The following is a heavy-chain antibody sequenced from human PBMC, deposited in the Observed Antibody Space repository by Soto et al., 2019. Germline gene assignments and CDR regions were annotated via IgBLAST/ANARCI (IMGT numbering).Heavy chain of an antibody. J-gene: IGHJ4*02. V-gene: IGHV1-18*04. CDR1: GYTFTSYG. D-gene: IGHD2-15*01. CDR3: ARAYCSGGSSICKTYYFDY. CDR2: ISAYNGNT. Sequence: AAVKVSCKASGYTFTSYGSSWVRQAPGQGLEWMGWISAYNGNTNYAQKLQGRVTMTTDKSTSTAYMELRSLRSADTAVYYCARAYCSGGSSICKTYYFDYWGQGTLVTVSS.